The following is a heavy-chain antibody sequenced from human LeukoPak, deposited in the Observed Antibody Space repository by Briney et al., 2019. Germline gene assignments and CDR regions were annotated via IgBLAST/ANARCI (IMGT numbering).Heavy chain of an antibody. J-gene: IGHJ4*02. CDR3: AKGLYSYGFRFDY. CDR1: GFTFSSSA. Sequence: GGSLRLSCAASGFTFSSSAMSWVRQAPGKGLEWVSAISGSGGSTYYADSVKGRFTISRDNSKNTLYLQMNSLRAEDTAVYYCAKGLYSYGFRFDYWGQGTLVTVSS. D-gene: IGHD5-18*01. V-gene: IGHV3-23*01. CDR2: ISGSGGST.